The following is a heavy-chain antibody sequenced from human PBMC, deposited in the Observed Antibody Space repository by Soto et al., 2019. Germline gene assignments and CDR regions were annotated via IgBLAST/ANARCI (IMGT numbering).Heavy chain of an antibody. Sequence: ASVKVSCKASGGTFSSYAISWVRQAPGQGLEWMGGIIPIFGTANYAQKFQGRVTITTDTSTSTAYMELRSLRSDDTAVYYCARDLSYFDYWGQGTLVTVSS. CDR1: GGTFSSYA. V-gene: IGHV1-69*05. J-gene: IGHJ4*02. CDR2: IIPIFGTA. CDR3: ARDLSYFDY.